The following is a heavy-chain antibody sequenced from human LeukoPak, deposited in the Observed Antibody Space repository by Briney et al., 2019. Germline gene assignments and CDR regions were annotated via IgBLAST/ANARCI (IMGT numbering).Heavy chain of an antibody. V-gene: IGHV4-59*01. D-gene: IGHD1-26*01. Sequence: SETLSLTCTVSGAPLNNYYWNWVRQPPGKELEWIGNVDYSGSTRYNPSLKSRATMSLDSSKNQFSLRLSSVTAADTAVYYCARDNSDGGAAYYFDYWGQGTLVTVSS. CDR2: VDYSGST. CDR3: ARDNSDGGAAYYFDY. CDR1: GAPLNNYY. J-gene: IGHJ4*02.